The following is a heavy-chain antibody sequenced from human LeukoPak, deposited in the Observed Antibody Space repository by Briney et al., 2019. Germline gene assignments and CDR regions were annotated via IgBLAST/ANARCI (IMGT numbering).Heavy chain of an antibody. J-gene: IGHJ6*02. Sequence: SETLSLTRTVSGGSISSYYWSWIRPPPGKGLEWRGYIYYSGSTNYNPSLKSRVTISVDTSKNQFSLKLSSVTAADTAVYYCARVGSAIYYFYGMDVWGQGTTVTVSS. CDR1: GGSISSYY. CDR2: IYYSGST. D-gene: IGHD3-10*01. V-gene: IGHV4-59*01. CDR3: ARVGSAIYYFYGMDV.